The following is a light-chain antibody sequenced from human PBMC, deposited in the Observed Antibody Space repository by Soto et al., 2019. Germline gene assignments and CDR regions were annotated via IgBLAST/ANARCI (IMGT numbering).Light chain of an antibody. CDR3: QQYGSSPL. CDR2: GAS. Sequence: EIVLTQSPGTLSLSPGERVTLSCRASQSVSSSYLAWYQQKSGQSPRLLIYGASRRATGIPDRFSGSGSGTDFTLTISRLEPEDFAVYYCQQYGSSPLFGQGTKLEIK. J-gene: IGKJ2*01. V-gene: IGKV3-20*01. CDR1: QSVSSSY.